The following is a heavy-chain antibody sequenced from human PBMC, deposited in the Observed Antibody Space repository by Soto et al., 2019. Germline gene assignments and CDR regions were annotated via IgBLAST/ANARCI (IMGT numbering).Heavy chain of an antibody. Sequence: SETLSLTCTVSGGSISSGGYYWSWIRQHPGKGLEWIGYIYYSGSTYYNPSLKSRVTISVDTSKNQFSLKLGSVTAADTAVYYCARQLGYCSGGSCQARADNWFDYWGQGTLVTVSS. CDR3: ARQLGYCSGGSCQARADNWFDY. CDR1: GGSISSGGYY. V-gene: IGHV4-31*03. J-gene: IGHJ4*02. D-gene: IGHD2-15*01. CDR2: IYYSGST.